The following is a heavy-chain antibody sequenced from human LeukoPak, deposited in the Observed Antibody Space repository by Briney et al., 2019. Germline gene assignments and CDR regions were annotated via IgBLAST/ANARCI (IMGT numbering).Heavy chain of an antibody. Sequence: PGRSLRLSCSASGFTFSRYAMHWVRQAPGKGLEYVSAISSNGGSTYYADSVKGRFTISRDNSKNTLYLQMSSLRAEDTAVYYCVKANGRGITMIVVVGFYFDYWGQGTLVTVSS. V-gene: IGHV3-64D*09. J-gene: IGHJ4*02. D-gene: IGHD3-22*01. CDR2: ISSNGGST. CDR1: GFTFSRYA. CDR3: VKANGRGITMIVVVGFYFDY.